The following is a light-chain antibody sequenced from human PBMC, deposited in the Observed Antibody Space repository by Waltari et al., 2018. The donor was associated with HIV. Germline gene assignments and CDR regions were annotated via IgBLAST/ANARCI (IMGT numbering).Light chain of an antibody. Sequence: QSVLTQPPSASGTPGQRVTIPCSGSSSTIGSNTLNWYQQLPGTAPKLLIYSNSQRPSGVPARSVGSKSGTSASLAISGLQSEDEADDYCAAWDDSLNGHWVFGGGTKLTVL. CDR2: SNS. J-gene: IGLJ3*02. CDR1: SSTIGSNT. V-gene: IGLV1-44*01. CDR3: AAWDDSLNGHWV.